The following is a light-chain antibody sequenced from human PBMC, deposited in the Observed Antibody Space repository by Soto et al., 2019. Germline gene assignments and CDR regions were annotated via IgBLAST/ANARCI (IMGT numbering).Light chain of an antibody. CDR3: KKSNLAPT. V-gene: IGKV1-27*01. J-gene: IGKJ4*01. CDR1: QGISNY. Sequence: DIQMTQSPSSLSASVGDRVTITCRASQGISNYLAWYQQKPGKVPELLIYAASTLHSGVPSRFSGSGSGTDFTLTSSSLQPEYVATYYCKKSNLAPTFGGGTKVEIK. CDR2: AAS.